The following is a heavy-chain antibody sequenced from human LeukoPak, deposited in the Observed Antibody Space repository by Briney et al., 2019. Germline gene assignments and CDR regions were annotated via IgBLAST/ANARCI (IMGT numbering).Heavy chain of an antibody. Sequence: GGSLRLSCAASGFTFSSYSMNWARQAPGKGLEWVSSISSSSSYIYYADSVKGRFTISRDNAKNSLYLQMNSLRAEDTAVYYCARVSGRELARVYYFDYWGQGTLVTVSS. D-gene: IGHD1-26*01. CDR1: GFTFSSYS. CDR2: ISSSSSYI. CDR3: ARVSGRELARVYYFDY. J-gene: IGHJ4*02. V-gene: IGHV3-21*01.